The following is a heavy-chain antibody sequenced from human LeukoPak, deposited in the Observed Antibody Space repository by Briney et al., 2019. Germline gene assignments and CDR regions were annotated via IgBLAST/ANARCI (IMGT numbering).Heavy chain of an antibody. CDR1: GGSFSGYY. CDR3: ARMGYYDFWSDKGFDY. Sequence: SETLSLTCAVYGGSFSGYYWSWIRQPPGKGLEWIGSIYHSGSTYYNPSLKSRVTISVDTSKNQFSLKLSSVTAADTAVYYCARMGYYDFWSDKGFDYWGQGTLVTVSS. J-gene: IGHJ4*02. CDR2: IYHSGST. D-gene: IGHD3-3*01. V-gene: IGHV4-34*01.